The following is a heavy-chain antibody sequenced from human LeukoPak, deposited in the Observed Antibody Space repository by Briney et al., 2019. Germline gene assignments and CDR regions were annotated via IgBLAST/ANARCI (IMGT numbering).Heavy chain of an antibody. V-gene: IGHV1-18*01. D-gene: IGHD3-3*01. CDR1: GGTFSSYA. J-gene: IGHJ3*02. Sequence: ASVKVSCKASGGTFSSYAISWVRQAPGQGLEWMGWISAYNGNTNYAQKLQGRVTMTTDTSTSTAYMELRSLRSDDTAVYYCARVEGRVVLRFLEWLPHAFDIWGQGTTVTVSS. CDR2: ISAYNGNT. CDR3: ARVEGRVVLRFLEWLPHAFDI.